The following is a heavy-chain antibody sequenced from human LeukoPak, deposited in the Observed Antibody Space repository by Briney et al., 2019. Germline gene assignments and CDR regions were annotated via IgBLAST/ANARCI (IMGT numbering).Heavy chain of an antibody. J-gene: IGHJ4*02. D-gene: IGHD6-13*01. CDR2: ISGSGDNT. CDR3: AKEGAAAATGDYFDY. V-gene: IGHV3-23*01. Sequence: GGSLRLSCAASGFTFSSYAMSWVRQAPRKGLEWVSAISGSGDNTYYADSVKGRFTISRDSSKNTLYLQMNSLRAEDTAVYYCAKEGAAAATGDYFDYWGQGTLVTVSS. CDR1: GFTFSSYA.